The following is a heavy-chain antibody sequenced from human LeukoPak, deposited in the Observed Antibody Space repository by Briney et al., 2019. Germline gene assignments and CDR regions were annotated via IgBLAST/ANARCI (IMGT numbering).Heavy chain of an antibody. CDR3: ARGGSSGWGNQYNCFDP. J-gene: IGHJ5*02. CDR1: GGSISSYY. Sequence: SETLSLTCTVSGGSISSYYRSWIRQPAGKGLEWIGRIYTSGSTNYNPSLKSRVTMSVDTSKNQFSLKLSSVTAADTAVYYCARGGSSGWGNQYNCFDPWGQGTLVTVSS. CDR2: IYTSGST. D-gene: IGHD6-19*01. V-gene: IGHV4-4*07.